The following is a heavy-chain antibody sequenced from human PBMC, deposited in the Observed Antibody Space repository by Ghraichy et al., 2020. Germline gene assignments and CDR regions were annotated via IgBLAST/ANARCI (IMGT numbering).Heavy chain of an antibody. J-gene: IGHJ2*01. Sequence: TLSLTCTVSGGSISSYYWSWIRQPPGKGLEWIGYIYYSGSTNYNPSLKSRVTISVDTSKNQFSLKLSSVTAADTAVYYCARERQPLRFLEWFRYFDLWGRGTLVTVSS. CDR2: IYYSGST. CDR1: GGSISSYY. V-gene: IGHV4-59*01. D-gene: IGHD3-3*01. CDR3: ARERQPLRFLEWFRYFDL.